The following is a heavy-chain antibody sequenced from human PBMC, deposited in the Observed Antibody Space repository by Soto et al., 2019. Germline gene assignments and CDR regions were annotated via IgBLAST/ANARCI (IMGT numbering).Heavy chain of an antibody. CDR1: GGSVSSSGSHH. J-gene: IGHJ5*02. Sequence: PSETLSLTCTVSGGSVSSSGSHHWGWIRQPPGKGLEWIGSIYYSGSTYYSPSLKSRVTISVDTSKNQFSLKLSSVIAADTAVYYCARRERAAGTDWWFDPWGQGTLVTVSS. V-gene: IGHV4-39*01. CDR2: IYYSGST. CDR3: ARRERAAGTDWWFDP. D-gene: IGHD6-13*01.